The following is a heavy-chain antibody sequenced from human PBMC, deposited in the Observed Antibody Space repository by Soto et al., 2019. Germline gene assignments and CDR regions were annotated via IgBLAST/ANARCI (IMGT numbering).Heavy chain of an antibody. D-gene: IGHD6-13*01. CDR1: GGSISSYY. V-gene: IGHV4-59*01. J-gene: IGHJ6*02. CDR3: ARGGSSSLNYGMDV. CDR2: IYYSGST. Sequence: SETLSLTCTVSGGSISSYYWSWIRQPPGKGLEWIGYIYYSGSTNYNPSLKSRVTISVDTSKNQFSLKLSSVTAADTAVYYCARGGSSSLNYGMDVWGQGTTVTVSS.